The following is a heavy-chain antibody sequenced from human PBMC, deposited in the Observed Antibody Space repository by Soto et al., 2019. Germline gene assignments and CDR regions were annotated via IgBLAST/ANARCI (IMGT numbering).Heavy chain of an antibody. J-gene: IGHJ4*02. CDR1: GGSISGGSYS. D-gene: IGHD6-13*01. CDR3: AHDSHGGYTYSDL. V-gene: IGHV4-30-2*01. CDR2: IYHSGNT. Sequence: SETLSLTCAVSGGSISGGSYSWSWIRQPPGKGLEWIGYIYHSGNTYYNPSLKSRLTISLDTSNNQFSLKLTSVTAADTAVYYCAHDSHGGYTYSDLWGQGALVTVSS.